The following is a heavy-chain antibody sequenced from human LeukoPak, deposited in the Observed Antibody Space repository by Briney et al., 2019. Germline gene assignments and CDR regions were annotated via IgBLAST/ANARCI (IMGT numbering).Heavy chain of an antibody. V-gene: IGHV4-38-2*02. J-gene: IGHJ4*02. CDR3: ARRSYNSPFRY. Sequence: SETLSLTCTVSGYFISSGYYWGWIRQPPGKGLEWIAYIYYSGTTYYNPSLKSRVTISVDTSKNQFSLKLRSVTAADTAVYYCARRSYNSPFRYWGQGTLVTVSS. D-gene: IGHD5-24*01. CDR2: IYYSGTT. CDR1: GYFISSGYY.